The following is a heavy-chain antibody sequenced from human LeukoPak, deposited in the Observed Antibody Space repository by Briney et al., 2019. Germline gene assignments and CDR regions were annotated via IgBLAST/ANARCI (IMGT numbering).Heavy chain of an antibody. V-gene: IGHV3-48*02. CDR3: AREGFYSGFDR. CDR1: GFSFSSYS. D-gene: IGHD5-12*01. Sequence: GGSLRLSCATSGFSFSSYSMKWVRQAPGKGLEWASHIGTSTSSISYADSVRGRFTISRDNGKSSLYLQMNSLSDEDTALYYCAREGFYSGFDRWGQGTLVTVSS. J-gene: IGHJ4*02. CDR2: IGTSTSSI.